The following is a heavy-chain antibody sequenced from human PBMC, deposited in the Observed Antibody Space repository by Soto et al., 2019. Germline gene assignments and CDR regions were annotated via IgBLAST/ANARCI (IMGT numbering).Heavy chain of an antibody. Sequence: QVQLVESGGGVVQPGRSLRLSCAVSGFTFNSYVMHWVRQAPGKGLEWVALSSHDGNNKYYADSLKGRFTISRDNSKNTLYLQMNSLRAEDTAVYYCARGPILFYALDVWGQGTMVSVSS. D-gene: IGHD2-15*01. CDR3: ARGPILFYALDV. J-gene: IGHJ3*01. CDR1: GFTFNSYV. CDR2: SSHDGNNK. V-gene: IGHV3-30-3*01.